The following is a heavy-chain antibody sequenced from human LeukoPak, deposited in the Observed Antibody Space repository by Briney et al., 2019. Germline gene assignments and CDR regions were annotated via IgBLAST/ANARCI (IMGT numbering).Heavy chain of an antibody. J-gene: IGHJ4*02. V-gene: IGHV1-69*06. Sequence: GASVKVSCKASGYTFTCYYMHWVRQAPGQGLEWMGGITPIFGTANYQQKFQGRVTITADTTTNTAYMALSRLTSEDTATYYCARGSSDDTAMTTPFAYWGQGTLVVVSS. CDR2: ITPIFGTA. CDR3: ARGSSDDTAMTTPFAY. CDR1: GYTFTCYY. D-gene: IGHD5-18*01.